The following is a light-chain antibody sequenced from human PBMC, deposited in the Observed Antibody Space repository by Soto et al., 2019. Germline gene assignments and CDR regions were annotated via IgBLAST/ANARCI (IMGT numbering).Light chain of an antibody. V-gene: IGKV3-11*01. CDR1: QSINNY. CDR2: DAS. Sequence: EIVLTQSPVTLSLSPGERATLSCRASQSINNYLAWYQQKPGQPPRLLIYDASNRATAIPVRFSGSGSGTDFTLTISSLEAEDSAVYYCQYRGIWPPGATFGGGTKVEI. J-gene: IGKJ4*01. CDR3: QYRGIWPPGAT.